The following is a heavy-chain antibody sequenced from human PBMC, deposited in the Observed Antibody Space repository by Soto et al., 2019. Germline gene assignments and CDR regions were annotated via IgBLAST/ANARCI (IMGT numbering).Heavy chain of an antibody. J-gene: IGHJ4*02. Sequence: QVQLVQSGADMKKPGASVKFSFKASGYHFTSFHIIWVRQARGQGLEWMGWSNPYNRNTNCTRKFHGRVTMTNDTPTSTAYMDLRSLTSDDTAGYSCARGYGDSYWGQGTRVTVFS. V-gene: IGHV1-18*04. CDR3: ARGYGDSY. CDR2: SNPYNRNT. D-gene: IGHD4-17*01. CDR1: GYHFTSFH.